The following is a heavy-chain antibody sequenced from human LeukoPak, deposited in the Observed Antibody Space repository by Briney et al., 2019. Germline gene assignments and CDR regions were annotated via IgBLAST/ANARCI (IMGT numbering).Heavy chain of an antibody. J-gene: IGHJ4*02. V-gene: IGHV3-21*01. D-gene: IGHD2-21*01. Sequence: GGSLRLSCAASGFTFSSYSMNWVRQAPGKGLEWVSSISSSSSYIYYADSVKGQFTISRDNAKNSLYLQMNSLRAEDTAVYYCARESPDRSITDYWGQGTLVTVSS. CDR2: ISSSSSYI. CDR1: GFTFSSYS. CDR3: ARESPDRSITDY.